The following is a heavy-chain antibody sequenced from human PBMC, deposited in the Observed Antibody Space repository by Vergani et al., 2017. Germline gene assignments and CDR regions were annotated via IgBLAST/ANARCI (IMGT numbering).Heavy chain of an antibody. CDR3: AKDRSSGYYFDYYGMDV. V-gene: IGHV3-11*06. Sequence: QVQLVESGGGLVKPGGSLRLSCAASGFTFSDYYMSWIRQAPGKGLEWVSYISSSSSYTNYADSVKGRFTISRDNAKNSLYLQMNSLRAEDTAVYYCAKDRSSGYYFDYYGMDVWGQGTTVTVSS. CDR1: GFTFSDYY. D-gene: IGHD3-22*01. CDR2: ISSSSSYT. J-gene: IGHJ6*02.